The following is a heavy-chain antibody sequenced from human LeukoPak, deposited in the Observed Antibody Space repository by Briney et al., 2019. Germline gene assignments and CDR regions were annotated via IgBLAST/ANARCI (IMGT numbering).Heavy chain of an antibody. D-gene: IGHD3-10*01. Sequence: GGSLRLSCAASGFTFSSYSMNWVRQAPGKGLEWVSYISSSSSTIYYADSVKGRFTISRDNAKNSLYLQMNSRRAEDTAVYYCARAMVAGEGFFDYWGRGTLVTVSS. V-gene: IGHV3-48*04. CDR1: GFTFSSYS. CDR2: ISSSSSTI. CDR3: ARAMVAGEGFFDY. J-gene: IGHJ4*02.